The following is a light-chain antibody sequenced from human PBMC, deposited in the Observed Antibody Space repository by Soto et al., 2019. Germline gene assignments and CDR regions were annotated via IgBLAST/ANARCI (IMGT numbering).Light chain of an antibody. Sequence: EIVLTQFPGALSLSPGERVTLSCRASQTGSNTYLAWYQQKSGQSPKFLIYVASNRATGIPDRFSGSGSGTDFTLTITSLEPEDFAVYYCQQYGALPPTFGGGTKVEIK. CDR2: VAS. V-gene: IGKV3-20*01. CDR3: QQYGALPPT. J-gene: IGKJ4*01. CDR1: QTGSNTY.